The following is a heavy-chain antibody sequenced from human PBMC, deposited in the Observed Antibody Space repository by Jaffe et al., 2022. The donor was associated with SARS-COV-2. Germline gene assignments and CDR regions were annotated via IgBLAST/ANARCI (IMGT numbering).Heavy chain of an antibody. CDR1: GFTFSSYA. V-gene: IGHV3-23*01. CDR2: ISGSGGST. D-gene: IGHD6-19*01. CDR3: AKDDGSGWNTYYYYYYGMDV. J-gene: IGHJ6*02. Sequence: EVQLLESGGGLVQPGGSLRLSCAASGFTFSSYAMSWVRQAPGKGLEWVSAISGSGGSTYYADSVKGRFTISRDNSKNTLYLQMNSLRAEDTAVYYCAKDDGSGWNTYYYYYYGMDVWGQGTTVTVSS.